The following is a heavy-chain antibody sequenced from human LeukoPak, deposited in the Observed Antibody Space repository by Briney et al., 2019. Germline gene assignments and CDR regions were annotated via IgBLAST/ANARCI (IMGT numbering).Heavy chain of an antibody. V-gene: IGHV3-48*02. CDR1: GFTFSSYT. D-gene: IGHD3-22*01. J-gene: IGHJ4*02. CDR3: AREDYYDSSGYSY. CDR2: ISSRSSTI. Sequence: GGSLRLSCAASGFTFSSYTMNWVRQAPGKGLEGVSYISSRSSTIYYADSVKGRFTISRDNAKNSLYLQMNSLRDEDTAVYYCAREDYYDSSGYSYWGQGTLVTVSS.